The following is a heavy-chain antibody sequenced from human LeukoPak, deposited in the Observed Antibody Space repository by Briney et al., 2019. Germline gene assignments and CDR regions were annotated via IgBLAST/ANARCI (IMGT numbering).Heavy chain of an antibody. J-gene: IGHJ4*02. CDR1: GFTFNSYW. CDR3: ARGSNGWSGIDY. CDR2: CSGDGRTT. V-gene: IGHV3-74*01. D-gene: IGHD6-19*01. Sequence: GGSLRLSCAASGFTFNSYWMHWVRQAPGKGLAWVSVCSGDGRTTRYADSVKGRFTISRDNAKNSLYLQMNSLRAEDTAVYYCARGSNGWSGIDYWGQGALVTVSS.